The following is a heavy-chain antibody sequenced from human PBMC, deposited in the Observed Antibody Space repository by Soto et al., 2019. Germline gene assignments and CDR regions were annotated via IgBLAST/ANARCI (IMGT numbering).Heavy chain of an antibody. V-gene: IGHV4-59*01. CDR2: IYDNGNT. J-gene: IGHJ4*02. CDR3: VRGYHGYSYANFDY. Sequence: QVQLQESGPGLVKPSETLSLTCTVSGGSINTYYWNWIRQPPGKGLEWIAYIYDNGNTDINPSLDGRFTISLDTPKNQLSLELSSVTAADTAVYYCVRGYHGYSYANFDYWCQGILVTVSS. D-gene: IGHD5-18*01. CDR1: GGSINTYY.